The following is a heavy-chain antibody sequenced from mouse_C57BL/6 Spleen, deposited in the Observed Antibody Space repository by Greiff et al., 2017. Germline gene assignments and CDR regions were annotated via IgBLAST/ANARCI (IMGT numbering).Heavy chain of an antibody. CDR2: INPYNGGT. V-gene: IGHV1-19*01. Sequence: EVQLQQSGPVLVKPGASVKMSCKASGYTFTDYYMNWVKQSHGKSLEWIGVINPYNGGTSYNQKFKGKATLTVDKSSSTAYMELNSLTSEDSAVYYCARSGDGYYKYFDVWGTGTTVTVSS. D-gene: IGHD2-3*01. J-gene: IGHJ1*03. CDR1: GYTFTDYY. CDR3: ARSGDGYYKYFDV.